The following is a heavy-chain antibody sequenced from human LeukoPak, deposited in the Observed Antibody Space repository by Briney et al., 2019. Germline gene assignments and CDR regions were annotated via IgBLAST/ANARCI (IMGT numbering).Heavy chain of an antibody. CDR2: IYTSGST. Sequence: PSETLSLTCTVSGGSISSGSYYWSWIRQPAGKGLEWIGRIYTSGSTNYNPSLKCRVTISVETSKNQFSLKLSSVTAADTAVYYCASLAVAGRKAFDIWGQGTMVTVSS. CDR3: ASLAVAGRKAFDI. CDR1: GGSISSGSYY. J-gene: IGHJ3*02. V-gene: IGHV4-61*02. D-gene: IGHD6-19*01.